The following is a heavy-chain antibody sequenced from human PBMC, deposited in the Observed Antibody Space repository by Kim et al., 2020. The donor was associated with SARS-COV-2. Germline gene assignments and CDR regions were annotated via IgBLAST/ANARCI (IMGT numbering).Heavy chain of an antibody. D-gene: IGHD3-10*01. V-gene: IGHV3-21*01. Sequence: ADAVKVRFTSSRDNAKNSLYLQMNSLGAEDTAVYYCARALSWGSGSPFDYWGQGTLVTVSS. CDR3: ARALSWGSGSPFDY. J-gene: IGHJ4*02.